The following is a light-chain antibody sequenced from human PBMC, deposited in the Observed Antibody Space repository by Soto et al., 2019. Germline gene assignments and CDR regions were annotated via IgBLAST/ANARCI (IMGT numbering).Light chain of an antibody. CDR1: QSIRSW. J-gene: IGKJ4*01. V-gene: IGKV1-5*01. Sequence: DIQMTQSPSILSASVGDRVTITCRASQSIRSWLAWYQQKPGKAPKLLIYDAYSLESGVPSRFSGRRSGTEFTLTIAGLQPEDFATYYCQQYESYSPLTFGGGTKGEIK. CDR2: DAY. CDR3: QQYESYSPLT.